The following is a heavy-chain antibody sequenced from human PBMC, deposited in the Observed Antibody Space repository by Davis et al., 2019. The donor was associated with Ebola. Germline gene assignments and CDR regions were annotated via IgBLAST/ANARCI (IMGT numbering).Heavy chain of an antibody. CDR3: ARGKYQLPRRGWFDP. CDR1: GGSISSSSYY. CDR2: IYYSGST. D-gene: IGHD2-2*01. J-gene: IGHJ5*02. Sequence: SETLSLTCTVSGGSISSSSYYWGWIRQPPGKGLEWIGYIYYSGSTNYNPSLKSRVTISVDTSKNQFSLKLSSVTAADTAVYYCARGKYQLPRRGWFDPWGQGTLVTVSS. V-gene: IGHV4-61*05.